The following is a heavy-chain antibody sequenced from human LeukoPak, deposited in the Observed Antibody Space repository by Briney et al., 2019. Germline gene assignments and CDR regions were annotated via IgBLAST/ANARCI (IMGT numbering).Heavy chain of an antibody. CDR3: ARVYDFWSGYFYYYYMDV. J-gene: IGHJ6*03. D-gene: IGHD3-3*01. Sequence: SQTLSLTCSVSGGSISNGSYYWSWIRQPAGKGLEWIGRIYISGSASYNPSLKSRVTFSVDTSKNQFSLKLTSVTAADTAVYYCARVYDFWSGYFYYYYMDVWGKGTTVTVSS. V-gene: IGHV4-61*02. CDR1: GGSISNGSYY. CDR2: IYISGSA.